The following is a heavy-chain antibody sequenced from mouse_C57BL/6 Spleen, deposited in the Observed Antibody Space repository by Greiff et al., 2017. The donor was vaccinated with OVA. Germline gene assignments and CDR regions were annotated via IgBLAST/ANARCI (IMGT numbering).Heavy chain of an antibody. D-gene: IGHD2-1*01. CDR3: AKSAGGNSPRWYFDV. CDR1: GYAFSSYW. V-gene: IGHV1-80*01. Sequence: VQLQQSGAELVKPGASVKISCKASGYAFSSYWMNWVKQRPGKGLEWIGQIYPGDGDTNYNGKFKGKATLTADKSSSTAYMQLSSLTSEDSAVYFCAKSAGGNSPRWYFDVWGTGTTVTVSS. CDR2: IYPGDGDT. J-gene: IGHJ1*03.